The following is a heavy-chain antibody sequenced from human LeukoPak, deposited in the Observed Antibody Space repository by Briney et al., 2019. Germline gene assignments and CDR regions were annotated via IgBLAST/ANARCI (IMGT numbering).Heavy chain of an antibody. CDR1: GFTFSSYA. V-gene: IGHV3-30*04. J-gene: IGHJ6*02. D-gene: IGHD5-24*01. Sequence: GGSLRLSCAASGFTFSSYAMHWVRQAPGKGLEWVAVISYDGSNKYYADSVKGRFTISRDNSKNTLYLQMNSLRAEDTAVYYCAREEATERYYYGMDVWGQGTTVTVSS. CDR3: AREEATERYYYGMDV. CDR2: ISYDGSNK.